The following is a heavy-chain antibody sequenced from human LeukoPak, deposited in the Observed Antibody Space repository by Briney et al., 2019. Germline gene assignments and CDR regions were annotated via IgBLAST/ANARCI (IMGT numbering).Heavy chain of an antibody. J-gene: IGHJ4*02. CDR3: AREEGYKRSGGSCHRQGLVDY. D-gene: IGHD2-15*01. V-gene: IGHV3-33*01. Sequence: GGSLRLSCAASGFTFSSYGMHWVRQAPGKGLEWVAVIWYDGSNKYYADSVKGRFTISRDNSKNTLYLQMNSLRAEDTAVYYCAREEGYKRSGGSCHRQGLVDYWGQGTLVTVSS. CDR1: GFTFSSYG. CDR2: IWYDGSNK.